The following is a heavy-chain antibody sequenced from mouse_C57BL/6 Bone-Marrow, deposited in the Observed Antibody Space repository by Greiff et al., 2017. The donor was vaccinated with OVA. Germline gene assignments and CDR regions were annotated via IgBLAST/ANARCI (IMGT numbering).Heavy chain of an antibody. CDR2: ISSGSSNI. CDR3: AIYYGNNYYAMDY. D-gene: IGHD2-1*01. Sequence: EVQLVESGGGLVKPGGSLKLSCAASGFTFSDYGMHWVRQAPEKGLEWVAYISSGSSNIYYADTVKGRFTISRDNAKNTLFLQMTSLRSEDTAMYYCAIYYGNNYYAMDYWGQGTSVTVSS. V-gene: IGHV5-17*01. CDR1: GFTFSDYG. J-gene: IGHJ4*01.